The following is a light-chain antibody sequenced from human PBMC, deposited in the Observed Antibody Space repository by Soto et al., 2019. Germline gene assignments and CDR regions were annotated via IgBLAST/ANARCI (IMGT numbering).Light chain of an antibody. CDR1: QNVYRNY. CDR3: QQYGASPLT. V-gene: IGKV3-20*01. J-gene: IGKJ4*01. Sequence: EIVLTLSPGTLSLSPGERATLSCRASQNVYRNYLAWYQHKPGQAPRLLIYGASTRATGIPDRFSGSGSGTDFTLTISRLEPEDFAVYYCQQYGASPLTFGGGTNVAIK. CDR2: GAS.